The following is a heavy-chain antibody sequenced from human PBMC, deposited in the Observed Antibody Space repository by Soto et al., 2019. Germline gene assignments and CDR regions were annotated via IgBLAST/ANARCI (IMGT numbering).Heavy chain of an antibody. D-gene: IGHD3-16*01. CDR1: GYTFTGYY. Sequence: QVHLVQSGAEVKKPGASVKVSCKAYGYTFTGYYIHWVRQAPGQGLEWMGWINPKTGGANIAQKFQGWVTMTRDTSISTTYMELSNLRSNDTAVYYCARDYYDGSASYGIEFWGQGTMVTVAS. V-gene: IGHV1-2*04. J-gene: IGHJ3*01. CDR2: INPKTGGA. CDR3: ARDYYDGSASYGIEF.